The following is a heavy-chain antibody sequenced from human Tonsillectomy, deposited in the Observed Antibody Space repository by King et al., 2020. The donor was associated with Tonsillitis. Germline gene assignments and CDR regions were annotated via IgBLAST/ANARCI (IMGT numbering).Heavy chain of an antibody. D-gene: IGHD3-10*01. CDR3: AREVGYYSGSHTFDS. CDR2: MFHSGRT. J-gene: IGHJ4*02. Sequence: QVQLQESGPGLVKPSETLSLTCTVSGGSFNSYYWSWIRQPPGKGLEWIAYMFHSGRTNYNPSLKSRVTVSIDLSKNQFSLRLNSVTAADTAFYYCAREVGYYSGSHTFDSWGRGTLVTVSS. CDR1: GGSFNSYY. V-gene: IGHV4-59*01.